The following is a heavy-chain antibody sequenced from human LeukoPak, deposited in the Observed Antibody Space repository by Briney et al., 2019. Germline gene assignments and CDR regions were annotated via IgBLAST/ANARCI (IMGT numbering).Heavy chain of an antibody. CDR2: ISSSGFST. V-gene: IGHV3-11*01. CDR1: GFNFSDYY. Sequence: GGSLRFSGAASGFNFSDYYMSWIRQAPGKGLEGGSYISSSGFSTYYAGSVKGRFTISRDNARNSLYLQMNSLAPEDTALYYCARGKRRFDYWGQGTLVSVSS. CDR3: ARGKRRFDY. J-gene: IGHJ4*02.